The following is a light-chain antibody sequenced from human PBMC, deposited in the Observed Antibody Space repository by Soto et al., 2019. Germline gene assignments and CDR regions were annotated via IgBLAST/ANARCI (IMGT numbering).Light chain of an antibody. Sequence: DIQMTPSPSSLSASVGDRVTITCQASQDISNYLNWYQQKPGKAPKLLIYDASNLETGVPSRFSGSGSGTDFTFTISSLQPEDIATYYCQQYDTLPYTFGQGTKLEIK. CDR1: QDISNY. J-gene: IGKJ2*01. CDR3: QQYDTLPYT. CDR2: DAS. V-gene: IGKV1-33*01.